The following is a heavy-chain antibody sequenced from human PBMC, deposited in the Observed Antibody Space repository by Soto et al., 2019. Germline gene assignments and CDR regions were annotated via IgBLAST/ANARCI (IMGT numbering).Heavy chain of an antibody. Sequence: SVKVSCKASGGTFSSYAISWVRQAPGQGLEWMGGIIPIFGTANYAQKFQGRVTITADESTSTAYMELSSLRSEDTAVYYCARGIVVVGAAAIRYYYYGMDVWGQGTTVTVSS. CDR3: ARGIVVVGAAAIRYYYYGMDV. J-gene: IGHJ6*02. CDR2: IIPIFGTA. CDR1: GGTFSSYA. D-gene: IGHD2-15*01. V-gene: IGHV1-69*13.